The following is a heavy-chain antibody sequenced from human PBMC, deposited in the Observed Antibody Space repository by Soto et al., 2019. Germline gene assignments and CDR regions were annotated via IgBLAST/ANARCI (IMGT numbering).Heavy chain of an antibody. Sequence: PGGSLRLSCAASGFTFSSYWMSWVRQAPGKGLEWVANIKQDGSEKYYVDSVKGRFTISRDNAKNSLYLQMNSLRAEDTAVYHCAREYSSSSGQFYFDYWGQGTLVTVSS. CDR2: IKQDGSEK. D-gene: IGHD6-6*01. J-gene: IGHJ4*02. V-gene: IGHV3-7*03. CDR1: GFTFSSYW. CDR3: AREYSSSSGQFYFDY.